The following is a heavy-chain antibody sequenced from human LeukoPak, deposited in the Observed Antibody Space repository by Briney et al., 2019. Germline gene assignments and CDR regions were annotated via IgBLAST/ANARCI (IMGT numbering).Heavy chain of an antibody. J-gene: IGHJ4*02. Sequence: ASVKVSCRTSGYDFSTYGITWVRQAPGQGLEYMGWIRPSNGNRNYAQKVQDRVTLTTDTSTSTVYMELRSLRSDDTAVYYCARAFSASKACDYWGQETLDTVSS. CDR2: IRPSNGNR. CDR3: ARAFSASKACDY. CDR1: GYDFSTYG. D-gene: IGHD2-21*01. V-gene: IGHV1-18*01.